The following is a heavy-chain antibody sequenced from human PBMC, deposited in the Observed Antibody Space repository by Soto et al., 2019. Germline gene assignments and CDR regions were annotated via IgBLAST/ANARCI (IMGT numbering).Heavy chain of an antibody. J-gene: IGHJ3*02. D-gene: IGHD6-6*01. CDR2: ISYDGSNK. Sequence: GGSLRLSCAVSGFTFSSYAMHWIRLAPGKGLEWVAVISYDGSNKYYADSVKGRFTISGDNSKNTLYLQMNSLRAEDTAVNYCAGSIAALDAFNIWGQGTMVTVSS. V-gene: IGHV3-30-3*01. CDR1: GFTFSSYA. CDR3: AGSIAALDAFNI.